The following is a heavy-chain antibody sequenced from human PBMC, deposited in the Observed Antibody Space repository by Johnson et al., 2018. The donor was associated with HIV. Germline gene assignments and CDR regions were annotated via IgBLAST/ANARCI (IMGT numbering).Heavy chain of an antibody. CDR1: GFTFSSYA. Sequence: QVQLVESGGGVVQPGRSLILSCAASGFTFSSYAMHWVRQAPGKGLEWVAVISYDGSNKYYADSVKGRFTISRDNSKNTLYLQMNSLRAEDTAVYYCAKPMQLGRLDAFDIWGQGTMVTVSS. J-gene: IGHJ3*02. V-gene: IGHV3-30*18. D-gene: IGHD6-6*01. CDR2: ISYDGSNK. CDR3: AKPMQLGRLDAFDI.